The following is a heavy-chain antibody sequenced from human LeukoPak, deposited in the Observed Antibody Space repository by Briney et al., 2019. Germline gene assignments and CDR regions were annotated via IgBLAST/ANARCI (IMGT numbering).Heavy chain of an antibody. CDR2: IYYSGST. V-gene: IGHV4-59*08. J-gene: IGHJ3*02. D-gene: IGHD3-10*01. CDR3: AATAGRPSPFDI. CDR1: GGSISSYY. Sequence: SETLSLTCTVSGGSISSYYWSWIRQPPGKGLELIGFIYYSGSTSYNPSLKSRVTISVDTSKSQFSLKLSSVIAADTAVYYCAATAGRPSPFDIWGQGTMVSVSS.